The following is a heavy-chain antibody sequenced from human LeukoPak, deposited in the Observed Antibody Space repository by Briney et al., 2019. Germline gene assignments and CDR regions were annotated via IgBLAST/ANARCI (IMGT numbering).Heavy chain of an antibody. CDR2: ITAIDGRT. CDR1: GFTFSSTT. Sequence: QSGGSLRLPCVASGFTFSSTTMGWVRQAPGRGLEWVSSITAIDGRTYYADSVRGRFTISRDNSKNTVYLQMNSLRAEDTAVYYCATDPVVAGGIRYFEYWGQGTLVTVSS. D-gene: IGHD6-13*01. J-gene: IGHJ4*02. CDR3: ATDPVVAGGIRYFEY. V-gene: IGHV3-23*01.